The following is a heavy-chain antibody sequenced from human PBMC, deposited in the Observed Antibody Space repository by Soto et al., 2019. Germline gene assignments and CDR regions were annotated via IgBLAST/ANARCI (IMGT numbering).Heavy chain of an antibody. V-gene: IGHV1-18*04. CDR3: ARVPPGQWLSKPEGFDP. CDR1: GYTFTSYG. CDR2: ISAYNGNT. J-gene: IGHJ5*02. D-gene: IGHD6-19*01. Sequence: ASVKVSCKASGYTFTSYGISWVRQAPGQGLEWMGWISAYNGNTNYAQKLQGRVTMTTDTSTSTAYMELRSLRSDDTAVYYCARVPPGQWLSKPEGFDPWGQGTLGTVSS.